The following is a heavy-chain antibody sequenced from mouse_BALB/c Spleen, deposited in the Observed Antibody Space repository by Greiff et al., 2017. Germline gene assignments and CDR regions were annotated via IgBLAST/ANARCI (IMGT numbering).Heavy chain of an antibody. CDR3: TRDEGGEDFAY. Sequence: EVMLVESGGGLVKPGGSLKLSCAASGFTFSSYTMSWVRQTPEKRLEWVATISSGGSYTYYPDSVKGRFTISRDNAKNTLYLQMSSLKSEDTAMYYCTRDEGGEDFAYWGQGTLVTVSA. J-gene: IGHJ3*01. CDR1: GFTFSSYT. CDR2: ISSGGSYT. V-gene: IGHV5-6-4*01.